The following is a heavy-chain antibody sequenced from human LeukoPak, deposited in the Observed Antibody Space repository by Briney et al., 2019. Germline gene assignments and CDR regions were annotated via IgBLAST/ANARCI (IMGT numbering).Heavy chain of an antibody. D-gene: IGHD3-9*01. CDR3: ARDQSIRYFDWLRDYYYGMDV. CDR2: SFPIFGTA. J-gene: IGHJ6*02. V-gene: IGHV1-69*01. Sequence: SVKVSCKGSGGTFSSYAIRCVRQAPGQGLEWMGGSFPIFGTANYAQKFQGRVTITADESTSTAYMELSSLRSEDTAVYYCARDQSIRYFDWLRDYYYGMDVWGQGTTVTVSS. CDR1: GGTFSSYA.